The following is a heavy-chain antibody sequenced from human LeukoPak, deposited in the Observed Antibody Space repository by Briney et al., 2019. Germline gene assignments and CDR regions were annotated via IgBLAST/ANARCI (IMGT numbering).Heavy chain of an antibody. J-gene: IGHJ4*02. CDR3: ARARNSRGYSYGYSPFDY. CDR2: IYYSGST. CDR1: GGSISSNNYY. D-gene: IGHD5-18*01. V-gene: IGHV4-39*07. Sequence: PSETLSLTCTVSGGSISSNNYYWGWIRQPPGKGLEWIGSIYYSGSTYYNPSLKSRVTISVDTSKNQFSLKLSSVTAADTAVYFCARARNSRGYSYGYSPFDYWGQGTLVTVSS.